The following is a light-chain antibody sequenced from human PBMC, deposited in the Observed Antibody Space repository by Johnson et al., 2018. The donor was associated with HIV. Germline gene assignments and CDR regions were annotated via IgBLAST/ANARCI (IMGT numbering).Light chain of an antibody. J-gene: IGLJ1*01. CDR1: SSNIGNNY. CDR2: ETN. Sequence: QSMLTQPPSVSAAPGQKVTISCSGSSSNIGNNYVSWYQQFPGTAPKLLIYETNKRPSGIPDRFSGSKSGTSATLGITGLQTGDEADYYCGTWDSSLSVLYVIGTGTKVTVL. CDR3: GTWDSSLSVLYV. V-gene: IGLV1-51*02.